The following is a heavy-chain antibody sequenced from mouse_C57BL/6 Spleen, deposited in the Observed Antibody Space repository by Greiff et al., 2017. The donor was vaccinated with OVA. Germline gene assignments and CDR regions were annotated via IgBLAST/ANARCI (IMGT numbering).Heavy chain of an antibody. D-gene: IGHD2-1*01. Sequence: EVKLVESGGGLVQPKGSLKLSCAASGFSFNTYAMNWVRQAPGKGLEWVARIRSKSNNYATYYADSVKDRFTISRDDSESMLYLQMNNLKTEDTAMYYCVRGNVYYFDYWGQGTTLTVTS. CDR3: VRGNVYYFDY. CDR2: IRSKSNNYAT. J-gene: IGHJ2*01. CDR1: GFSFNTYA. V-gene: IGHV10-1*01.